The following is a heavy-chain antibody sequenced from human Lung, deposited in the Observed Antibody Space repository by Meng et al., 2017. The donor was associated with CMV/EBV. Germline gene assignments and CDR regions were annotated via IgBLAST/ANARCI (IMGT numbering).Heavy chain of an antibody. CDR2: IIPISGTT. CDR3: AREPDAIRTFDY. J-gene: IGHJ4*02. V-gene: IGHV1-69*05. Sequence: SXXVSCKASGGTFNNYAINWVRQAPGQGLEWMGGIIPISGTTNYAQKFQGRVTITTDESTSTGYMELSSLKSEDTAVYYCAREPDAIRTFDYWGQGTLVTDSS. CDR1: GGTFNNYA. D-gene: IGHD2-2*02.